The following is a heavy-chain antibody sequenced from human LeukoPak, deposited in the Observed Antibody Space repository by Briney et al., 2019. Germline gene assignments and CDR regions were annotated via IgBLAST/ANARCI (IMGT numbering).Heavy chain of an antibody. J-gene: IGHJ3*02. Sequence: GGSLRLSCAASGFTFSSYAMHWVRQAPGKGLEWVAVISYDGSNKYYADSVKGRFTIPRDNSKNTLYLQMNSLRAEDTAVYYCAKDLEMATIRDAFDIWGQGTMVTVSS. V-gene: IGHV3-30*04. CDR3: AKDLEMATIRDAFDI. D-gene: IGHD5-24*01. CDR1: GFTFSSYA. CDR2: ISYDGSNK.